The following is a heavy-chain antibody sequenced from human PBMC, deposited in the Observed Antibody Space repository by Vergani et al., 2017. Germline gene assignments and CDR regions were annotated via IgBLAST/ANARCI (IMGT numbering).Heavy chain of an antibody. V-gene: IGHV1-69*11. D-gene: IGHD3-3*01. CDR2: IIPILGTA. J-gene: IGHJ5*02. CDR1: GGTFSSYA. Sequence: QVQLVQSGAEVKKPGSSVKVSCKASGGTFSSYAISWVRQAPGQGLEWMGRIIPILGTANYAQKFQGRVTITADESTSTAYMELSSLRAEDTAVYYCAKAGGPYDFWSGSSFDPWGQGTLVTVSS. CDR3: AKAGGPYDFWSGSSFDP.